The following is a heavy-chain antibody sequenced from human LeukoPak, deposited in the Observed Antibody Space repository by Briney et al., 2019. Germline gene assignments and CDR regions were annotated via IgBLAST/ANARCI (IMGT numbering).Heavy chain of an antibody. V-gene: IGHV4-61*01. Sequence: KPSETLSLTCTVSGGSFSSDFYHWNWIRQPPGKGLEWIGYIYSSGSTNYNPSLKSRVTISVDTSKNQFSLKLTSVTAADTAVYYCARGPTLTTDYWGQGTLVTVSS. D-gene: IGHD4-11*01. CDR2: IYSSGST. CDR1: GGSFSSDFYH. CDR3: ARGPTLTTDY. J-gene: IGHJ4*02.